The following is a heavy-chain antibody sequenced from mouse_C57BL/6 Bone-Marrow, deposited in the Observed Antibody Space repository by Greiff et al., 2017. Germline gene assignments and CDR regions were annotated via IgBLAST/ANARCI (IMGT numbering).Heavy chain of an antibody. CDR2: IYPSDSET. Sequence: QVQLQQPGAELVRPGSSVKLSCKASGYTFTSYWMDWVKQRPGQGLEWIGNIYPSDSETHYNQQFKDKATLTVDKSSSAAYMQLSSLTSEDSAVYYCARYWDGGDYWGQGTTLTVSS. D-gene: IGHD4-1*01. CDR1: GYTFTSYW. CDR3: ARYWDGGDY. J-gene: IGHJ2*01. V-gene: IGHV1-61*01.